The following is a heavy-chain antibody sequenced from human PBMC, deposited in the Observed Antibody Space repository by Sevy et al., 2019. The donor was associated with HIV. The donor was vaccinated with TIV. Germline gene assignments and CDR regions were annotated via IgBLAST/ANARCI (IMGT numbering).Heavy chain of an antibody. D-gene: IGHD5-12*01. Sequence: SETLSLICTVSGCSISRYYWSWIRQPPGKGLEWIGYIYYSGATSYNPSLKSRVTISVDTSKNKFSLNVRSVTAADTAVYYCARGGPLDAFDIWGQGTMVTVSS. CDR1: GCSISRYY. J-gene: IGHJ3*02. CDR3: ARGGPLDAFDI. CDR2: IYYSGAT. V-gene: IGHV4-59*01.